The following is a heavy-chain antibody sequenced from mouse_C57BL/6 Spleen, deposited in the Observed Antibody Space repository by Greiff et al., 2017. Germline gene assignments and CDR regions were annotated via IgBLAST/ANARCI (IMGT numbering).Heavy chain of an antibody. CDR3: TRITTVPN. V-gene: IGHV6-6*01. D-gene: IGHD1-1*01. CDR2: IRNEANNHAT. Sequence: EVKVEESGGGLVQPGGSMKLSCAASGFTFSDAWMDWVRQSPEKGLEWVGEIRNEANNHATYYDESGKGRFTISRDDSKSSVYLQMNSLRAEDTGIYYCTRITTVPNWGQGTTLTVSS. CDR1: GFTFSDAW. J-gene: IGHJ2*01.